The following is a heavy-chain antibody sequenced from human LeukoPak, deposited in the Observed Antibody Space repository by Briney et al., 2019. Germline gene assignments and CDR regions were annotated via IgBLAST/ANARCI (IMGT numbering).Heavy chain of an antibody. V-gene: IGHV3-66*01. Sequence: GGSLRLSCAASGFTVSRNYMSWVRQAPGKGLELVSVIYSGGNTYYADSVKGRFTISRDNSKNTVYLQMNSLRAEDTAVYYCARDTRSFSGSLPHFDYWGQGTLVTVSS. J-gene: IGHJ4*02. CDR3: ARDTRSFSGSLPHFDY. CDR1: GFTVSRNY. D-gene: IGHD1-26*01. CDR2: IYSGGNT.